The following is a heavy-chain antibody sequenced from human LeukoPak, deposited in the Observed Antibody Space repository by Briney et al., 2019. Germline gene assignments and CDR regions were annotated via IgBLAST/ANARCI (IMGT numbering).Heavy chain of an antibody. Sequence: PSETLSLTCTVSSGSISNYYWSWIRQPPGKGLEWIGYIYYGGSTDYNPSLKSRVTISVDTSKNQFSLKLTSVTAADTAVYYCASSSSSEVLFDYWGQGTLVTVSS. CDR1: SGSISNYY. J-gene: IGHJ4*02. CDR3: ASSSSSEVLFDY. D-gene: IGHD6-6*01. CDR2: IYYGGST. V-gene: IGHV4-59*01.